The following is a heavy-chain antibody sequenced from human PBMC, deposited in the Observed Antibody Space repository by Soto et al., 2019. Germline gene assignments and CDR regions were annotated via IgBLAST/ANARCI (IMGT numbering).Heavy chain of an antibody. CDR1: GYTFTSYG. J-gene: IGHJ6*03. V-gene: IGHV1-18*01. D-gene: IGHD6-13*01. CDR3: ARVIAAAGTYYYYYMDV. CDR2: ISAYNGNT. Sequence: ASVKVSCKASGYTFTSYGISWVRQAPGQRLEWMGWISAYNGNTNYAQKLQGRVTMTTDTSTSTAYMELRSLRSDDTAVYYCARVIAAAGTYYYYYMDVWGKGTTVTAP.